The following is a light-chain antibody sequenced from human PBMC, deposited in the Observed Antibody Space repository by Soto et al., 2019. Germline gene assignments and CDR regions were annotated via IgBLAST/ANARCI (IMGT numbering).Light chain of an antibody. CDR2: GAS. CDR1: QSVSSN. J-gene: IGKJ2*01. V-gene: IGKV3-15*01. Sequence: EIVMTQSPATLSVSPGERATLSCRASQSVSSNLAWYQHTPGQAPRLLIYGASTRVTGIPARFSGSGSGTEFTLTISSLQSEDFAVYYCQQYHKWPPGYTFGQGTKLEIK. CDR3: QQYHKWPPGYT.